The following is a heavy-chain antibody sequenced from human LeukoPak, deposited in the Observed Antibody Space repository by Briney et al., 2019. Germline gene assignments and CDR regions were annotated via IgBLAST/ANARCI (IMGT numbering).Heavy chain of an antibody. CDR2: ISWNSGSI. J-gene: IGHJ5*02. D-gene: IGHD5-18*01. CDR3: AIADTDMVTNNWFDP. CDR1: GFTFDDYA. V-gene: IGHV3-9*01. Sequence: GGSLRLSCAASGFTFDDYAMHWVRQAPGKGLEWVSGISWNSGSIAYADSVKGRFTISRDNAKNSLYLQMNSLRAEDTALYYCAIADTDMVTNNWFDPWGQGTLVTVSS.